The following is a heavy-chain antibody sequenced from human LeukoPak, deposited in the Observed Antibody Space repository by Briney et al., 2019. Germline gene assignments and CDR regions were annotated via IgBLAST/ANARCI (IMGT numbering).Heavy chain of an antibody. V-gene: IGHV4-4*09. CDR3: ARQEYSSSSFHFGYFDY. J-gene: IGHJ4*02. D-gene: IGHD6-6*01. Sequence: SETLSLTCTVSGGSISSYYWSWIRQPPGKGPEWIGYIYTSGSTNYNPSLKSRVTISVDTSKNQFSLKLSSVTAADTAVYYCARQEYSSSSFHFGYFDYWGQGTLVTVSS. CDR2: IYTSGST. CDR1: GGSISSYY.